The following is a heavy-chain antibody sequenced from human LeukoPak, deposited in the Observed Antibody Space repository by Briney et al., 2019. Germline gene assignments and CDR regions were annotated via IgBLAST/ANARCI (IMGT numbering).Heavy chain of an antibody. Sequence: PGGSLRLSCAASGFTFSSYAMTWVRQTPGKGLEWVSGISGSGGSIYYADSVKGRFTISRDNSKNTLYLQMNSLRVEDTAVYYCVNGRYSGSHYPLDYWGQGTLVTVSS. CDR3: VNGRYSGSHYPLDY. D-gene: IGHD1-26*01. J-gene: IGHJ4*02. CDR1: GFTFSSYA. CDR2: ISGSGGSI. V-gene: IGHV3-23*01.